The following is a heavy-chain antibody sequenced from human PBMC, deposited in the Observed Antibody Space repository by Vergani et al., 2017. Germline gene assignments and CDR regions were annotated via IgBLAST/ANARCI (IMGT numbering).Heavy chain of an antibody. V-gene: IGHV3-30*03. CDR1: GFTFSSYG. CDR2: ISYDGSNK. J-gene: IGHJ4*02. D-gene: IGHD5-18*01. Sequence: QVQLVESGGGVVQPGRSLRLSCAASGFTFSSYGMHWVRQAPGKGLEWVAVISYDGSNKYYADSVKGRFTISRDNSKNTLYLQMNSLRAEDTAVYYCASSLGYGFFDYWGQGTLVTVSS. CDR3: ASSLGYGFFDY.